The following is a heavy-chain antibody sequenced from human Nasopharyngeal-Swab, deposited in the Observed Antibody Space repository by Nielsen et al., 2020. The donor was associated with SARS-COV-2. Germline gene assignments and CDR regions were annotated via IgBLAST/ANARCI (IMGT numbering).Heavy chain of an antibody. Sequence: SETLSLTCTVSGGSISSSSYYWGWIRQPPGKGLEWIGEINHSGSTNYNPSLKSRVTISVDTSKNQYSLKLSSVTAADTAVYYCARGYNWTRGFVSRGFDYWGQGTLVTVSS. J-gene: IGHJ4*02. CDR3: ARGYNWTRGFVSRGFDY. D-gene: IGHD1-20*01. CDR2: INHSGST. V-gene: IGHV4-39*07. CDR1: GGSISSSSYY.